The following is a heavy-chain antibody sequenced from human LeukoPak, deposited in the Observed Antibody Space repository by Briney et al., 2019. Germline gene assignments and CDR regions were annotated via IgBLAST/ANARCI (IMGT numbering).Heavy chain of an antibody. CDR2: INHSGST. V-gene: IGHV4-34*01. CDR3: AKSSYSIFDY. CDR1: GGSFSGYY. D-gene: IGHD5-18*01. Sequence: SETLSLTCAVYGGSFSGYYWSWIRQPPGKGLEWIGEINHSGSTNYNPSLKSRVTISVDTSKNQFSLRLSSVTAADTAVYYCAKSSYSIFDYWGQGTLVTVSS. J-gene: IGHJ4*02.